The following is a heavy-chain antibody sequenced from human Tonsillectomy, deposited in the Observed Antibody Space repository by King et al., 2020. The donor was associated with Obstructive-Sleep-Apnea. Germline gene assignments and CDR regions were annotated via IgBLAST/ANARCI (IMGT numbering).Heavy chain of an antibody. V-gene: IGHV4-59*08. J-gene: IGHJ5*02. CDR1: GGSISSYY. D-gene: IGHD3-9*01. CDR3: ARRDRGYDILTGYYFNWFDP. CDR2: IYYSGST. Sequence: VQLQESGPGLVKPSETLSLTCTVSGGSISSYYWSWIRQPPGKGLEWIGYIYYSGSTNYNPSLKSRVTISVDTSKNKFSLKLSSVTATDTAVYYWARRDRGYDILTGYYFNWFDPWGQGTLVTVSS.